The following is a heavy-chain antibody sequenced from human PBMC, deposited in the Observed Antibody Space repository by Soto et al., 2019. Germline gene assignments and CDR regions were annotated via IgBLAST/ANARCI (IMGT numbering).Heavy chain of an antibody. Sequence: QITLKESGPTLVKPTQTLTLTCTFSGFSLSTSGVGVGWIRQPPGKALEWLALIYWNDDKRYSPSLKSRLTITKDTSKNQVVLTMTNMDPVDTATYYCAHRRRGGLLWFGESRALFDYWGQGTLVTVSS. D-gene: IGHD3-10*01. CDR1: GFSLSTSGVG. J-gene: IGHJ4*02. CDR3: AHRRRGGLLWFGESRALFDY. V-gene: IGHV2-5*01. CDR2: IYWNDDK.